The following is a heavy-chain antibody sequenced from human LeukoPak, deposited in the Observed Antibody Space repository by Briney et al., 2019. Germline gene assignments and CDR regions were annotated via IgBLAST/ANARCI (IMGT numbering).Heavy chain of an antibody. CDR1: GYTFTGYY. Sequence: GASVKVSCKASGYTFTGYYTHWVRQAPGQGLEWMGWINPNSGGTNYAQKFQGRVTMTRDTSISTAYMELSRLRSDDTAVYYCARDGIVTMVRGVHYYSMDVWGKGTTVTVSS. CDR3: ARDGIVTMVRGVHYYSMDV. J-gene: IGHJ6*03. V-gene: IGHV1-2*02. D-gene: IGHD3-10*01. CDR2: INPNSGGT.